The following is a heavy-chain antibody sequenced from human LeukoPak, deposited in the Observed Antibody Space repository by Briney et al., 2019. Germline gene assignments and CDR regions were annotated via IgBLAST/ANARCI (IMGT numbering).Heavy chain of an antibody. CDR3: ARDSRIVARRRWFDP. J-gene: IGHJ5*02. V-gene: IGHV1-8*03. CDR2: MNPNSGNT. Sequence: ASVKVSCKASGYTFTSYDINWVRQATGQGLEWMGWMNPNSGNTGYAQKFQGRVTITRNTSISTAYMELSSLRSEDTAVYYCARDSRIVARRRWFDPWGQGTLVTVSS. D-gene: IGHD6-6*01. CDR1: GYTFTSYD.